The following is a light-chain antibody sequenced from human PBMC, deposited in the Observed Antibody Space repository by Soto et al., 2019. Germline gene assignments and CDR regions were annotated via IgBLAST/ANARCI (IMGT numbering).Light chain of an antibody. CDR1: SSDVGSYNL. CDR3: CSYEGSSTAVV. J-gene: IGLJ2*01. V-gene: IGLV2-23*01. CDR2: EGS. Sequence: QSALTQPASVSGSPGQSITISCTGSSSDVGSYNLVSCYQQHAGKAPNLMIDEGSKRPSGPCNLSSGSNSCNTASPTISGRQADDEADDYCCSYEGSSTAVVFGGGTKLTVL.